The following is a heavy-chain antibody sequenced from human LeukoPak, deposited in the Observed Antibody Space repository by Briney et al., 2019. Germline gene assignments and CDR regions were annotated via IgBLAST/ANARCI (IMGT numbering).Heavy chain of an antibody. D-gene: IGHD3-10*01. CDR3: AGGLWFGESRFDY. J-gene: IGHJ4*02. CDR1: GDSLSSYY. Sequence: SETLSLTCTVSGDSLSSYYWTWLRQPPGKGLEWIGYIHYSGSTNYNPSLKSRVTISVDTPKNQLSRKLSSVTAVDTAVYYCAGGLWFGESRFDYWGQGTLVIVSA. V-gene: IGHV4-59*01. CDR2: IHYSGST.